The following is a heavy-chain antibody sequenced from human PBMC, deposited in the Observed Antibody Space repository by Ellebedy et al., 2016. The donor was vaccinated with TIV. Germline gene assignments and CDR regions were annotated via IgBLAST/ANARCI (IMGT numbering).Heavy chain of an antibody. CDR1: GGSISSSSYY. CDR2: IYYSGST. V-gene: IGHV4-39*07. D-gene: IGHD5-18*01. Sequence: SETLSLXCTVSGGSISSSSYYWGWIRQPPGKGLEWIGSIYYSGSTYYNPSLKSRVTISVDTSKNQFSLKLSSVTAADTAVYYCARAFGLGYTNWFDPWGQGTLVTVSS. J-gene: IGHJ5*02. CDR3: ARAFGLGYTNWFDP.